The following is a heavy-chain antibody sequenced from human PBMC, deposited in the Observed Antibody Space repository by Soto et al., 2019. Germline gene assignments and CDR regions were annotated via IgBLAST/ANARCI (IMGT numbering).Heavy chain of an antibody. J-gene: IGHJ4*02. D-gene: IGHD3-10*01. CDR3: ARFTYGSGSPSHFDY. CDR1: GGSISSGGYY. Sequence: ASETLSLTCTVSGGSISSGGYYWSWIRQHPGKGLEWIGYIYYSGSTYYNPSLKSRVTISVDTSKNQFSLKLSSVTAADTAVYYCARFTYGSGSPSHFDYWGQGTLVTVSS. CDR2: IYYSGST. V-gene: IGHV4-31*03.